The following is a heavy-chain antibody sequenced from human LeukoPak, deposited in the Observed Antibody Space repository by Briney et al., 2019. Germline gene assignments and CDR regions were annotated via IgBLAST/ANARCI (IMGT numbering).Heavy chain of an antibody. J-gene: IGHJ4*02. D-gene: IGHD6-6*01. CDR1: GGTFSSYA. V-gene: IGHV1-69*05. CDR3: AVRRRLISSSSFDY. CDR2: IIPIFGTA. Sequence: ASVKVSCKASGGTFSSYAISWVRQAPGQGLEWMGGIIPIFGTANYAQKFQGRVTITTDESTSTAYMELSSLRSEDTAVYYCAVRRRLISSSSFDYWGQGTLVTVSS.